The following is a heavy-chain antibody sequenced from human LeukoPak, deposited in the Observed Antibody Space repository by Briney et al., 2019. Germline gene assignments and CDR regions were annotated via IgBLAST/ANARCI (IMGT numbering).Heavy chain of an antibody. Sequence: GGSLRLSCAASGFTFSSYWMHWVRQAPGKGLVWVSRINSDGSSTSYADSVKGRFTISRDNAKNTLYLQMNSLRTEDTAVFYCARAINSAWHNIDYWGQGTLVTVSS. J-gene: IGHJ4*02. D-gene: IGHD2/OR15-2a*01. CDR2: INSDGSST. V-gene: IGHV3-74*01. CDR3: ARAINSAWHNIDY. CDR1: GFTFSSYW.